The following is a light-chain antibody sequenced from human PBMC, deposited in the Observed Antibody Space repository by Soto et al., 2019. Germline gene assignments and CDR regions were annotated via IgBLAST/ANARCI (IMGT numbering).Light chain of an antibody. V-gene: IGKV1-5*03. CDR2: KAS. Sequence: IQMTQSPPSLSASVGDRVTITCRASQGIRNELGWYQQKPGKAPKLLIYKASTLKSGVPSRFSGSGSGTEFTLTISSLQPDDFATYYCQHYNSYSEAFGQGTKVELK. CDR1: QGIRNE. CDR3: QHYNSYSEA. J-gene: IGKJ1*01.